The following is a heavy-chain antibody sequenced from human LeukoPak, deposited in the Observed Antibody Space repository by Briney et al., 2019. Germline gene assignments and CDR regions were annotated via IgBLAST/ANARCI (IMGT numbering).Heavy chain of an antibody. D-gene: IGHD1-26*01. V-gene: IGHV3-74*01. J-gene: IGHJ4*02. CDR2: INSDGSST. CDR1: GFPFSSYW. Sequence: GGSLRLSCAASGFPFSSYWMHWVRQAPGKGLVWVSCINSDGSSTNYAASVKGRFTISTDNAKNTVFLQMNSLRPEDTAVYYCARSRLVGAHDYWGQGTLVTVSS. CDR3: ARSRLVGAHDY.